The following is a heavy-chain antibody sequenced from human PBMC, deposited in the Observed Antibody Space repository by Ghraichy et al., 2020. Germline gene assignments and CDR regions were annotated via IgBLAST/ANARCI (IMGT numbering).Heavy chain of an antibody. Sequence: ETLSLTCTVSGGSISIYYWSWIRQPPGKGLEWIGYIYNVGRTNYNPSLKSRVAISVDTSKNQFSLRLSSVTAADTAVYYCARWWRYGDPPFHYYGMDVWGQGTTVTVSS. CDR3: ARWWRYGDPPFHYYGMDV. CDR1: GGSISIYY. J-gene: IGHJ6*02. D-gene: IGHD4-17*01. CDR2: IYNVGRT. V-gene: IGHV4-59*08.